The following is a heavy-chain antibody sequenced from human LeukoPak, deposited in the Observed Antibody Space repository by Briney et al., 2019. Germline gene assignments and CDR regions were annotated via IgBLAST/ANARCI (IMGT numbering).Heavy chain of an antibody. CDR1: GFTFDDYA. CDR2: ISWNSGSI. CDR3: ARMYSSGFTNWFDP. J-gene: IGHJ5*02. V-gene: IGHV3-9*01. Sequence: GGSLRLSCAASGFTFDDYAMHWVRQAPGKGLEWVSGISWNSGSIGYADSVKGRFTISRDNAKNSLYLQMNSLRAEDTAVYYCARMYSSGFTNWFDPWGQGTLVTVSS. D-gene: IGHD6-19*01.